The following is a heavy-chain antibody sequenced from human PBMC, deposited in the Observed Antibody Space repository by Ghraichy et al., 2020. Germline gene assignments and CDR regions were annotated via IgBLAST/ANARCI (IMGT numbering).Heavy chain of an antibody. CDR2: ISYDGINQ. D-gene: IGHD6-13*01. Sequence: GGSLRLSCATSGFTFSTHAMYWVRQAPGKGLEWVAVISYDGINQYYSDSVKGRFTISRDNSKNTLYLQMNTLRADDTAEYYCASDMKSSFWSYYYYPMDVWGQGTTVTVSS. CDR1: GFTFSTHA. J-gene: IGHJ6*02. V-gene: IGHV3-30-3*01. CDR3: ASDMKSSFWSYYYYPMDV.